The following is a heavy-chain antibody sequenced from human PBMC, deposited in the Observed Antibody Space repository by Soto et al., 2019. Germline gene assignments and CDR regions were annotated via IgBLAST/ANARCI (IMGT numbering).Heavy chain of an antibody. Sequence: QVQLVESGGGVVQPGRSLRLSCAASGFTFSSYGMHWVRQAPGKGLEWVAVIWYDGSNKYYAESVKGRFTISRDNSKTTLYLQMNSLRAEDTAVYYCARDQQLVLNYYYYGMDVWGQGTTVTVSS. CDR2: IWYDGSNK. D-gene: IGHD6-13*01. CDR1: GFTFSSYG. CDR3: ARDQQLVLNYYYYGMDV. J-gene: IGHJ6*02. V-gene: IGHV3-33*01.